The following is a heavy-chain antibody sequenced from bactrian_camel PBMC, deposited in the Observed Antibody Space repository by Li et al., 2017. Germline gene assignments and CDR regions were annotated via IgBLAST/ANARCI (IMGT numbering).Heavy chain of an antibody. J-gene: IGHJ4*01. CDR1: GNRLNRMC. D-gene: IGHD2*01. V-gene: IGHV3S53*01. Sequence: HVQLVESGGGSVQAGGSLTLSCAVSGNRLNRMCVGWFRQAPGKEREGVAVIDSDGLAKYADSVKGRFTISQDNAKNMLYLQMNSLKPEDTAMYYCAAEMELTYCSSTYPPPYTYWGQGTQVTVS. CDR3: AAEMELTYCSSTYPPPYTY. CDR2: IDSDGLA.